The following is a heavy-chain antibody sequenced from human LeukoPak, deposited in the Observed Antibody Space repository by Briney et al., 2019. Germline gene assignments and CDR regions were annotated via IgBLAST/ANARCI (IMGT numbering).Heavy chain of an antibody. CDR1: GGTLSSYA. D-gene: IGHD1-26*01. CDR3: ASRGSYLGGSGGAFDI. Sequence: SVKVSCKASGGTLSSYAISWVRQAPGQGLEWMGGIIPIFGTANYAQKFQGRVTITTDESTSTAYMELSSLRSEDTAVYYCASRGSYLGGSGGAFDIWGQGTMVTVSS. J-gene: IGHJ3*02. V-gene: IGHV1-69*05. CDR2: IIPIFGTA.